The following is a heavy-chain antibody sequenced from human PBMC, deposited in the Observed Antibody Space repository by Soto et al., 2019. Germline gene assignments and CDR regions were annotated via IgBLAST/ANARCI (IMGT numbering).Heavy chain of an antibody. V-gene: IGHV4-34*01. J-gene: IGHJ4*02. D-gene: IGHD3-10*01. Sequence: SETLSLTCAVYGGSFSGYYWSWIRQPPGKGLGWIGEINHSGSTNYNPSLKSRVTISVDTSKNQFSLKLSSVTAADTAVYYCARERYYGSGSYSQGFFIDWGQGTLVTVSS. CDR2: INHSGST. CDR1: GGSFSGYY. CDR3: ARERYYGSGSYSQGFFID.